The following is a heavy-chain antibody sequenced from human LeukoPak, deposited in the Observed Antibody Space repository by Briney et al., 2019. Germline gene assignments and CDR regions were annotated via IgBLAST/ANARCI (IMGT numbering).Heavy chain of an antibody. Sequence: ASVKVSCKASGGTFSSYAISWVRQAPGQGLEWMGGIIPIFGTANYAQKFQGRVTITTDESTSTAYMELSSLRSEDTAVYYCARDWVMTTVTEALGYWGQGTLVTVSS. CDR1: GGTFSSYA. J-gene: IGHJ4*02. CDR2: IIPIFGTA. D-gene: IGHD4-17*01. CDR3: ARDWVMTTVTEALGY. V-gene: IGHV1-69*05.